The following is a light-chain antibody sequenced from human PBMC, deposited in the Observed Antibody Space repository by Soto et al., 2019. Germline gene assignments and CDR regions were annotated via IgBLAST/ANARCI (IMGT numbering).Light chain of an antibody. Sequence: ETVLTQSPATLSLSPGEGATLSCRASQTVSRFFAWYQQKPGQAPRLLIYGVSNRATGVPARFSGSGSGTDFTLSISSLEPEDSGVHYCQQRFTWPLTFGGGTKVEIK. V-gene: IGKV3-11*01. J-gene: IGKJ4*01. CDR2: GVS. CDR1: QTVSRF. CDR3: QQRFTWPLT.